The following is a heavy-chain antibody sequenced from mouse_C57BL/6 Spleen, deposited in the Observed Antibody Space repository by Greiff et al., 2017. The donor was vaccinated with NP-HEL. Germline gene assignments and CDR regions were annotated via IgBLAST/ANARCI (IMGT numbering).Heavy chain of an antibody. Sequence: QVQLQQSGPGLVQPSQSLSITCTVSGFSLTSYGVHWVRQSPGKGLEWLGVIWSGGSTDYNAAFISRLSISKDNSKSQVFFKMNSLQADDTAIYYCASYYGSSRDAMDYWGQGTSVTVSS. CDR3: ASYYGSSRDAMDY. V-gene: IGHV2-2*01. CDR1: GFSLTSYG. J-gene: IGHJ4*01. D-gene: IGHD1-1*01. CDR2: IWSGGST.